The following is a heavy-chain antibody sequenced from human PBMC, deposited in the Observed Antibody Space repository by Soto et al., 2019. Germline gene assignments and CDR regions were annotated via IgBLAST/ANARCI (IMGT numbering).Heavy chain of an antibody. Sequence: GESLKISCMGSGYKVSTWHNFTSYWIAWVRQMPGEGLEWMGIIYPGDSDTRYSPSFQGQVTISADRSITTAYLQWSSLQASDTAIYYCARHTGYNNWFDPWGQGTLVTVSS. CDR2: IYPGDSDT. CDR1: GYKVSTWHNFTSYW. CDR3: ARHTGYNNWFDP. D-gene: IGHD5-12*01. V-gene: IGHV5-51*01. J-gene: IGHJ5*02.